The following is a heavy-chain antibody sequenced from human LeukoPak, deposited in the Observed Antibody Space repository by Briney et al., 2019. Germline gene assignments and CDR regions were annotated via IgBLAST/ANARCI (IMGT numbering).Heavy chain of an antibody. CDR2: ISFSGSTI. J-gene: IGHJ4*02. CDR3: ARDIVAAGLFFDY. Sequence: GGSLRLSCATSGLTFSDYYMGWIRPAPGKGLEGVSYISFSGSTIYYADSVKGRFTISRDDAKNSLYLQMNSLRAEDTAVYYCARDIVAAGLFFDYWGQGTLVTVSS. V-gene: IGHV3-11*01. CDR1: GLTFSDYY. D-gene: IGHD6-13*01.